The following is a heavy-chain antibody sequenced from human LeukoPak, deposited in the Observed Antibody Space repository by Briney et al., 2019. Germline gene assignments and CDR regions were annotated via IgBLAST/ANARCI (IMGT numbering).Heavy chain of an antibody. J-gene: IGHJ4*02. CDR1: GYSISSGYY. D-gene: IGHD2-2*01. CDR3: ARDQYYAIFDY. Sequence: SETLSLTCTVSGYSISSGYYWGWIRQPPGNGLEWIGSIYHSGSTYYNPSLKSRVTISVDTSKNQFSLKLSSVTAADTAVYYCARDQYYAIFDYWGQGTLVTVSS. V-gene: IGHV4-38-2*02. CDR2: IYHSGST.